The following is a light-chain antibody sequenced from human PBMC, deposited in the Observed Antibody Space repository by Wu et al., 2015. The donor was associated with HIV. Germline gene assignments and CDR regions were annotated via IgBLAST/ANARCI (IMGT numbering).Light chain of an antibody. J-gene: IGKJ1*01. CDR2: HTL. V-gene: IGKV3-20*01. CDR1: QSVXKPQ. CDR3: QYYGSSSWT. Sequence: LSFREGATLSCRASQSVXKPQFGLVSQKPGQPPRLLIYHTLSRATDVPDRFNGGASGTDFTLTIDELQPEDFGVYYCQYYGSSSWTFGQGTKVEIK.